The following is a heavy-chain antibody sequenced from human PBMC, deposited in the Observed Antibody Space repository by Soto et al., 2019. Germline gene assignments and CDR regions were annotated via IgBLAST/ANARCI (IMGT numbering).Heavy chain of an antibody. V-gene: IGHV2-5*02. CDR1: GFSLSTSGVG. D-gene: IGHD6-19*01. Sequence: QITLKESGPTLVKPTQTLTLTCTFSGFSLSTSGVGVVWIRQPPGKALEWLGIIYWDDDKRYSPSLKSRLTXTXDXXKAQVVLTMTNMDPVDTGTYYRAHNLLAGTSWFDPWGQGTLVTVSA. CDR2: IYWDDDK. J-gene: IGHJ5*02. CDR3: AHNLLAGTSWFDP.